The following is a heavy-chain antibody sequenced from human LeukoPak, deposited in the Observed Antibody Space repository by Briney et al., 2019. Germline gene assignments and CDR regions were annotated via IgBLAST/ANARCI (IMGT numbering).Heavy chain of an antibody. CDR2: INHSGST. V-gene: IGHV4-34*01. CDR3: ARVGSSSWYVMKFDY. CDR1: GGSLSSYY. Sequence: SETLSLTCTVSGGSLSSYYWSWIRQPPGKGLEWIGEINHSGSTNYNPSLKSRVTISVDTSKNQFSLKLSSVTAADTAVYYCARVGSSSWYVMKFDYWGQGTLVTVSS. J-gene: IGHJ4*02. D-gene: IGHD6-13*01.